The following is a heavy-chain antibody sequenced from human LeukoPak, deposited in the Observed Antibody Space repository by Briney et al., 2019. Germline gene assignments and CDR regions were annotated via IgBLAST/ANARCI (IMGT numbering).Heavy chain of an antibody. CDR3: ARYSGYYLSYFDY. V-gene: IGHV4-34*01. CDR1: DGSFSGYY. J-gene: IGHJ4*02. Sequence: SETLSLTCAVYDGSFSGYYWSWIRQPPGKGLEWIGEINHSGGTNYNPFLKSRVTISVDTSKNQFSLKLSSVTAADTAMYYCARYSGYYLSYFDYWGQGTLVTVSS. D-gene: IGHD3-22*01. CDR2: INHSGGT.